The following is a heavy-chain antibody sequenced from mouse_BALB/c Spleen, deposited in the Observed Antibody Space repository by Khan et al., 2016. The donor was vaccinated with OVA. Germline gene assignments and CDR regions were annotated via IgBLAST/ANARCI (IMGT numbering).Heavy chain of an antibody. CDR2: INSGSTTI. CDR1: GFTFSSFG. Sequence: VQLKESGGGLVQPGGSRKLSCAASGFTFSSFGMHWVRQAPEKGLEWVAYINSGSTTIYYADPVKGRFTISRDNPKNTLFLQMTSLRSEDTAMYYCARGNWAYWGQGTTLIVSS. D-gene: IGHD4-1*01. J-gene: IGHJ2*01. CDR3: ARGNWAY. V-gene: IGHV5-17*02.